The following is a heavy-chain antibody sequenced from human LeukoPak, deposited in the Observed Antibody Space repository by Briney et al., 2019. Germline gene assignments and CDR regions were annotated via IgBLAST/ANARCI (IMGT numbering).Heavy chain of an antibody. CDR2: MNATSGKT. J-gene: IGHJ4*02. Sequence: ASVKVSCKASGYTFTSYDIDWVRQAPGQGLDWMGWMNATSGKTGQAQKLQGRITMTRDTSISTAYIELSSLRPEDTAVYYCAKYKSGDYFDAGKRYYFDQWGQRTPVTVSS. V-gene: IGHV1-8*01. CDR3: AKYKSGDYFDAGKRYYFDQ. CDR1: GYTFTSYD. D-gene: IGHD3-9*01.